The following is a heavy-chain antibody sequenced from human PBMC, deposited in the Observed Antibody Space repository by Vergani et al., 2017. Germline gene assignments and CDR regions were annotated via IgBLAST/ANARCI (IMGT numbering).Heavy chain of an antibody. D-gene: IGHD4-17*01. J-gene: IGHJ4*02. CDR1: GFIFSDHY. V-gene: IGHV3-11*04. CDR3: AREFSGNTVKNY. CDR2: ISDNGGTT. Sequence: VQVVESGGGLVQPGGSLRLSCAASGFIFSDHYMDWVRQAPGKGLEWVSIISDNGGTTYYADSVKGRFTISRDNAKNSLYLQMNSLRAEDTAVYYCAREFSGNTVKNYWGQGTLVTVSS.